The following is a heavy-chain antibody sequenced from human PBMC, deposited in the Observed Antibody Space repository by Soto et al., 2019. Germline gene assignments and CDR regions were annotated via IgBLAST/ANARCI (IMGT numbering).Heavy chain of an antibody. CDR1: GYSFTSYP. V-gene: IGHV1-3*01. Sequence: ASVKVSCKTSGYSFTSYPMHWVRQAPGQRLEWMGWINAGNGNTKYSQKFQGRLSISGDTSASTAYMELSSLRYEDTAVCYCARDQDPGGTELLDAFDMWGQGTVVTVSS. D-gene: IGHD1-26*01. CDR2: INAGNGNT. CDR3: ARDQDPGGTELLDAFDM. J-gene: IGHJ3*02.